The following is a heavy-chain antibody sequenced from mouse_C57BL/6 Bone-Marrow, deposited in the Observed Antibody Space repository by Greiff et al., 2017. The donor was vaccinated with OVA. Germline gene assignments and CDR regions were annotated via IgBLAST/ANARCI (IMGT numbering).Heavy chain of an antibody. J-gene: IGHJ1*03. D-gene: IGHD2-5*01. CDR2: IDPNSGGT. Sequence: QVQLKQPGAELVKPGASVKLSCKASGYTFTSYWMHWVKQRPGRGLEWIGRIDPNSGGTKYNEKFKSKATLTVDKPSSTAYMQLSSLTSGDAAVYYCARRNYSNFYWYFDVWGTGTTVTVSS. CDR1: GYTFTSYW. CDR3: ARRNYSNFYWYFDV. V-gene: IGHV1-72*01.